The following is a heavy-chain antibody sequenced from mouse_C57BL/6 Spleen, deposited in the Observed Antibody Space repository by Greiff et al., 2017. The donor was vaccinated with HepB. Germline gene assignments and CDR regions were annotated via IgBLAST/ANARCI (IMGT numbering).Heavy chain of an antibody. CDR2: ISSGGSYT. V-gene: IGHV5-6*02. CDR3: ARSQLGLYYFDY. CDR1: GFTFSSYG. J-gene: IGHJ2*01. Sequence: DVMLVESGGDLVKPGGSLKLSCAASGFTFSSYGMSWVRQTPDKRLEWVATISSGGSYTYYPDSVKGRFTISRDNAKNTLYLQMSSLKSEDTAMYYCARSQLGLYYFDYWGQGTTLTVSS. D-gene: IGHD4-1*02.